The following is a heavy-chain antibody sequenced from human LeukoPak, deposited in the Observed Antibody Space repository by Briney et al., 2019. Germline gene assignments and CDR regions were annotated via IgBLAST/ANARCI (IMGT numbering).Heavy chain of an antibody. D-gene: IGHD6-13*01. Sequence: SETLSLTCTVSGGSISSSSYYWGWIRQPPGKGLEWIGSIYYSGSTYYNPSLKSRVTISVDTSKNQFSLKLSSVTAADTAVYYCASPHSSSWYSIDYWGQGTLVTVSS. V-gene: IGHV4-39*07. CDR1: GGSISSSSYY. CDR3: ASPHSSSWYSIDY. CDR2: IYYSGST. J-gene: IGHJ4*02.